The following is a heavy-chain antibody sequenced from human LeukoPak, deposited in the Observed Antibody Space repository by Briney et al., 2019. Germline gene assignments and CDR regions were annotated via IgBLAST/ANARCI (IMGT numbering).Heavy chain of an antibody. J-gene: IGHJ4*02. CDR1: GGSFSGYY. V-gene: IGHV4-34*01. Sequence: SETLSLTCAVYGGSFSGYYWSWIRQPPGKGLEWIGEINHSGSTNYNPSLKSRVTISVDTSKNQFSLKLSSVTAADTAVYYCARLYYYDSSGYLDYWGQGTLVTVSS. CDR3: ARLYYYDSSGYLDY. D-gene: IGHD3-22*01. CDR2: INHSGST.